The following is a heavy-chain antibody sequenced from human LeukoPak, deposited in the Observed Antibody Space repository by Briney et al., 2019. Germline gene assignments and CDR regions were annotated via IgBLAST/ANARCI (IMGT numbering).Heavy chain of an antibody. J-gene: IGHJ5*02. CDR2: ISGSGGVT. CDR1: GFTFGSYA. V-gene: IGHV3-23*01. D-gene: IGHD3-10*01. CDR3: AKEWDGSGTRLGWFDP. Sequence: GGSLRLSCVGSGFTFGSYAMSWVRQAPGKGLEWVSLISGSGGVTYYADSVKGRFTISRDNSKNTLYLQMNSLRAEDAATYYCAKEWDGSGTRLGWFDPWGQGTLVTVSS.